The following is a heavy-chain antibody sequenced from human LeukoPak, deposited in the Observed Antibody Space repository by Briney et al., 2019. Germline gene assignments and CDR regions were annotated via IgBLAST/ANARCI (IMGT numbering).Heavy chain of an antibody. Sequence: GRSLRLSCAASGFTFSSYGMHWVRQAPGKGLEWVAVIWYDGSNKYYADSVKGRFTISRDNSKNTLYLQMNSLRAEDTAVYYCASYPSNRDEDYFDYWGQGTLVTVSS. V-gene: IGHV3-33*01. J-gene: IGHJ4*02. CDR2: IWYDGSNK. CDR3: ASYPSNRDEDYFDY. CDR1: GFTFSSYG. D-gene: IGHD2/OR15-2a*01.